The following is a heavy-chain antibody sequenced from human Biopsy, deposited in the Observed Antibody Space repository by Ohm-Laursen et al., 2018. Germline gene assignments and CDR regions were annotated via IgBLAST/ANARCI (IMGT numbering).Heavy chain of an antibody. CDR3: ARHAPSYSGSYWRYFDL. D-gene: IGHD1-26*01. V-gene: IGHV4-59*08. J-gene: IGHJ2*01. Sequence: SDTLSLTCTASGDSINSSYWSWIRQPPGKGLEWIGYIYYTGSTNYNPSLKSRVTISVDTSMNHLSLRLTSVTAADTAVYYCARHAPSYSGSYWRYFDLWGRGTLVTVSS. CDR2: IYYTGST. CDR1: GDSINSSY.